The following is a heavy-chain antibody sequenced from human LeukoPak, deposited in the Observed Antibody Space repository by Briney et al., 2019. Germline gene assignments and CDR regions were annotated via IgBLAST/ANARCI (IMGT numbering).Heavy chain of an antibody. CDR1: GGTFSSYA. D-gene: IGHD5-18*01. CDR2: INPSGGST. CDR3: ASPDTAMTLN. J-gene: IGHJ4*02. Sequence: ASVKVSCKASGGTFSSYAISWVRQAPGQGLEWMGIINPSGGSTSYAQKFQGRVTMTRDTSTSTVYLELSSLRSEDTAVYYCASPDTAMTLNWGQGTLVTVSS. V-gene: IGHV1-46*01.